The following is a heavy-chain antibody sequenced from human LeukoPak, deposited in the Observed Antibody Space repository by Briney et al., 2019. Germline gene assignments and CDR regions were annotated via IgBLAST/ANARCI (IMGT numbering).Heavy chain of an antibody. J-gene: IGHJ6*02. Sequence: PGRSLRLSCAASGFTFSSYGMHWVRQAPGKGLEWVAVISYDGSNKYYADSVKGRFTISRDNSENTLYLQMNSLRAEDTAVYYCAHPSAAAYYGMDVWGQGTTVTVSS. V-gene: IGHV3-30*03. CDR3: AHPSAAAYYGMDV. CDR1: GFTFSSYG. CDR2: ISYDGSNK. D-gene: IGHD6-13*01.